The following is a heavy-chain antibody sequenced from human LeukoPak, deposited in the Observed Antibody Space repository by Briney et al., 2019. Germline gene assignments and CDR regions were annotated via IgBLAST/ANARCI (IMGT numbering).Heavy chain of an antibody. V-gene: IGHV3-33*01. J-gene: IGHJ6*02. CDR1: GFIFSSHG. CDR2: IWFDGSNK. D-gene: IGHD3-16*01. CDR3: ARDRPGGGINGMDV. Sequence: PGGSLRLSCAASGFIFSSHGMHWVRQAPSKGLEWVAVIWFDGSNKYYADSVKGRFTISRDNSKNTLYLQMNSLRAEDTAMYYCARDRPGGGINGMDVWGQGTTVTVSS.